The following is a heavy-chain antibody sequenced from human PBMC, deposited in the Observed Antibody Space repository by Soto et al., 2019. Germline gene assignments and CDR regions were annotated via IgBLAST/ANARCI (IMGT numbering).Heavy chain of an antibody. V-gene: IGHV3-30*18. Sequence: QVQLVESGGGVVQPGRSLRLSCAASGFTFSSYGMHWVRQAPGKGLEWVAVISYDGSKKYYADSVRGRFTISRDNSKNTLHLQMNSRRPEATAVYYCADEVGLDYWGQGTLVTVSS. D-gene: IGHD2-15*01. CDR2: ISYDGSKK. J-gene: IGHJ4*02. CDR1: GFTFSSYG. CDR3: ADEVGLDY.